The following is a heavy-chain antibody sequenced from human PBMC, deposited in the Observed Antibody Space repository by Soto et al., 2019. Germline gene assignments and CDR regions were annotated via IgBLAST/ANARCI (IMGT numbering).Heavy chain of an antibody. CDR3: AKHQSNGSPDY. V-gene: IGHV1-3*01. CDR1: GYTFTNYA. J-gene: IGHJ4*02. Sequence: GASVKVSCKASGYTFTNYAMHWVRQAPGQRLEWMGWINAGNGNTKYSQKFQGRVTITRDTSASTAYMELSSLSAEDTAVFYCAKHQSNGSPDYWGQGTLVTVSS. CDR2: INAGNGNT. D-gene: IGHD2-8*01.